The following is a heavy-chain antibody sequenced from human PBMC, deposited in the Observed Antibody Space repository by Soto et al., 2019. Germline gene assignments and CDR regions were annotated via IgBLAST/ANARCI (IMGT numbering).Heavy chain of an antibody. D-gene: IGHD6-19*01. Sequence: EVQLVESGGGLVQPGGSLRLSCAASGFTFSSYDMHWVRQATGKGLEWVSAIGTAGDTYYPGSVKGRFTISRENAKNSLYLQMNSLRAGDTAVYYWARGPGIAVAGTIDYWGQGTLVTVSS. CDR2: IGTAGDT. J-gene: IGHJ4*02. CDR3: ARGPGIAVAGTIDY. CDR1: GFTFSSYD. V-gene: IGHV3-13*01.